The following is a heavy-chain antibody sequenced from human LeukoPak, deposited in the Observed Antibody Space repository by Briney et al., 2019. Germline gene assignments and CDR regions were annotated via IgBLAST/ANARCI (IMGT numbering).Heavy chain of an antibody. J-gene: IGHJ5*02. CDR1: GYTLTELA. CDR2: FDPEDVET. V-gene: IGHV1-24*01. Sequence: ASVKVSCKVSGYTLTELAIHWVRQAPGKGLEWMGGFDPEDVETIYAQKFQGRVTMTEDTYTDTAYMELSSLRSEDTAVYYCATYSGYAASWGQGTLVSVSS. D-gene: IGHD5-12*01. CDR3: ATYSGYAAS.